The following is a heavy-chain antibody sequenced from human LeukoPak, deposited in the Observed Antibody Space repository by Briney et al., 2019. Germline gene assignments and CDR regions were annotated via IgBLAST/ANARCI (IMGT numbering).Heavy chain of an antibody. J-gene: IGHJ4*02. D-gene: IGHD3-3*01. V-gene: IGHV4-61*02. CDR1: GGSISSGSYY. CDR3: ARGGFGAKGLFDY. CDR2: IYTSGST. Sequence: SETQSLTCTVSGGSISSGSYYWSWIRQPAGKGLEWIGRIYTSGSTNYNPSLKSRVTISVDTSKNQFSLKLSSVTAADTAVYYCARGGFGAKGLFDYWGQGTLVTVSS.